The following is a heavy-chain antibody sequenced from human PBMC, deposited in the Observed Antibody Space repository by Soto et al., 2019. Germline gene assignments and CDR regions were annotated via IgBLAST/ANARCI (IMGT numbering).Heavy chain of an antibody. D-gene: IGHD4-4*01. V-gene: IGHV3-74*01. CDR1: GFTFTNYW. Sequence: EVQLVESGGTLVQPGGSLRLSCAAAGFTFTNYWIHWVRQAPGKGLVWVSRINGDASNAFYADPVKGRFTISRDNAKNIVYLQLNGLGAEDTAIYYCARGIQYRYGMDVWGQGTTVTVSS. CDR2: INGDASNA. J-gene: IGHJ6*02. CDR3: ARGIQYRYGMDV.